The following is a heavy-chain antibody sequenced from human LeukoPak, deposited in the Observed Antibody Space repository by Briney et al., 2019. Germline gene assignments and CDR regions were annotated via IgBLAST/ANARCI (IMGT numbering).Heavy chain of an antibody. V-gene: IGHV3-23*01. Sequence: GGSLRLSCAASGFTFSTYAKYWVRQAPGKGLEWVSGISASGNNTYYAVSVKGRFTISRDNSKNTLYVQMNSLRAEDTAVYYCAKGARDSGSYYSALHYWGQGTLVTVSS. J-gene: IGHJ4*02. CDR2: ISASGNNT. D-gene: IGHD3-10*01. CDR3: AKGARDSGSYYSALHY. CDR1: GFTFSTYA.